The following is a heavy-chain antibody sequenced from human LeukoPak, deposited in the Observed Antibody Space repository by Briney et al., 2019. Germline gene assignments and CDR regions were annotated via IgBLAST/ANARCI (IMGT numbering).Heavy chain of an antibody. Sequence: PVGSLRLSCAASGFTFSSYAMSWVRQAPGKGLEWVSAISGSGGSTYYADSVKGRFTISRDNSKNTLYLQMNSLRAEDTAVYYCAKDKVATPYNFDYWGQGTLVTVSS. D-gene: IGHD5-12*01. CDR2: ISGSGGST. V-gene: IGHV3-23*01. CDR1: GFTFSSYA. CDR3: AKDKVATPYNFDY. J-gene: IGHJ4*02.